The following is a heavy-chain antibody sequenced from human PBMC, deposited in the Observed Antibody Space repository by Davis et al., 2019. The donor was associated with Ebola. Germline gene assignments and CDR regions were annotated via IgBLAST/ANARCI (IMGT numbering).Heavy chain of an antibody. D-gene: IGHD6-19*01. CDR2: ISYDGDNS. CDR1: GFSVSSKY. V-gene: IGHV3-30*18. J-gene: IGHJ4*02. CDR3: AKGYSSGWYLGYFDY. Sequence: GESLKISCAASGFSVSSKYMSWVRQAPGKGLEWVAVISYDGDNSYYADSVKGRFTISRENSKNTLYLQMNSLRAEDTAVYYCAKGYSSGWYLGYFDYWGQGTLVTVSS.